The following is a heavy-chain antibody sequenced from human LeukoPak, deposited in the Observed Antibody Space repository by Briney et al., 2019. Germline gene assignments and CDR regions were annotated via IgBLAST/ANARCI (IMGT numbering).Heavy chain of an antibody. J-gene: IGHJ4*02. D-gene: IGHD6-6*01. CDR2: IYYSGTT. CDR3: ARSYSRSSPYFDY. CDR1: GGSISSYY. Sequence: SETLSLTCTVSGGSISSYYWSWIRQPPGKGLEWIGYIYYSGTTNYNPSLQSRVTISVDTSTTQFSLKLTSVTAADTAVYYCARSYSRSSPYFDYWGQGSLVTVSS. V-gene: IGHV4-59*01.